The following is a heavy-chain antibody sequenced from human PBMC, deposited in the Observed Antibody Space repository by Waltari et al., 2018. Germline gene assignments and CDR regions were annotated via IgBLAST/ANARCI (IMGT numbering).Heavy chain of an antibody. Sequence: QVQLVQSGAEVKKPGASVKVSCKVSGYTFTSYDINWVRQATGQGLEWMGWMNPNSGNTGYAQKFQGRVTMTRNTSISTAYMELSSLRSEDTAVYYCARMMAIAAHYYYMDVWGKGTTVTVSS. J-gene: IGHJ6*03. CDR2: MNPNSGNT. D-gene: IGHD6-6*01. CDR3: ARMMAIAAHYYYMDV. V-gene: IGHV1-8*01. CDR1: GYTFTSYD.